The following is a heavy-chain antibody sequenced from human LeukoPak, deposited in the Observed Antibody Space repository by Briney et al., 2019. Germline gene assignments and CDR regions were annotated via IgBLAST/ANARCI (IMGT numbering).Heavy chain of an antibody. CDR3: ARVSKQWLVRVYYFDY. CDR1: GGSFSGYY. V-gene: IGHV4-34*01. Sequence: SETLSLTCAVYGGSFSGYYWSWIRLPPGKGLEWIGEINHSGSTNYNPSLKSRVTISVDTSKNQFSLKLSSVTAADTAVYYCARVSKQWLVRVYYFDYWGQGTLVTVSS. J-gene: IGHJ4*02. CDR2: INHSGST. D-gene: IGHD6-19*01.